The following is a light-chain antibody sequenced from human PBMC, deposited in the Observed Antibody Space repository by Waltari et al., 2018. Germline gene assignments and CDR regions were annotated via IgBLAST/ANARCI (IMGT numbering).Light chain of an antibody. CDR3: AAWDDALNGRV. J-gene: IGLJ3*02. CDR2: NND. Sequence: QSVLAQPPSASGTPGQGVTISCSGSSSNIGGNGVSWYQQIPGTAPKLLIHNNDHRPSGVADRVSSSKSGTSASLAISGLQSEDEAHYFCAAWDDALNGRVFGGGTKVTVL. V-gene: IGLV1-44*01. CDR1: SSNIGGNG.